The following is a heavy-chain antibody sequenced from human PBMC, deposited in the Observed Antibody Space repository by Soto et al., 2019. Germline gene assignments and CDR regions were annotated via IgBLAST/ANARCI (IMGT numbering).Heavy chain of an antibody. Sequence: EVQLVECGGGLVQPGGSLRQSCAASGFTFSSYSMNWVRQAPGKGLEWVSYISSSSSTIYYADSVEGRFTISRDNAKNSLYLQMNSLRAEDTAVYYCAKDGGYSYGPYDYWGQGTLVTVSS. CDR1: GFTFSSYS. V-gene: IGHV3-48*01. D-gene: IGHD5-18*01. CDR3: AKDGGYSYGPYDY. CDR2: ISSSSSTI. J-gene: IGHJ4*02.